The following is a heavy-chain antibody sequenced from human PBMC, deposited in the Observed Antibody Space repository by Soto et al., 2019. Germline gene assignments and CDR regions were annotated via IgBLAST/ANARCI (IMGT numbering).Heavy chain of an antibody. CDR2: ISAYNGNT. V-gene: IGHV1-18*01. J-gene: IGHJ5*02. D-gene: IGHD2-2*02. Sequence: ASVKVSCKASGYTFTSYGISWVRQAPGQGLEWMGWISAYNGNTNYAQKLQGRVTMTTDTSTSTAYMVLRSLRSDDTAVYYCARVFWYCISTSCYTRSTKARSDNTWFDPWGEGTLVTFSS. CDR3: ARVFWYCISTSCYTRSTKARSDNTWFDP. CDR1: GYTFTSYG.